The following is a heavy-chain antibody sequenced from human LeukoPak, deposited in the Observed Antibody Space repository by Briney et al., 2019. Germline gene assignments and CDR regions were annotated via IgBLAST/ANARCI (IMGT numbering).Heavy chain of an antibody. Sequence: SETLSLNCTVSGGSFSSGSYYWSWIRQPAGKGLEWIGRIYTSGSTNYNPSLKSRVTISVDTSKNQFSLKLSSVTAADTAVYYCARGGGDWGFHQSDYWGQGTLVTVSS. J-gene: IGHJ4*02. CDR1: GGSFSSGSYY. CDR3: ARGGGDWGFHQSDY. V-gene: IGHV4-61*02. CDR2: IYTSGST. D-gene: IGHD2-21*01.